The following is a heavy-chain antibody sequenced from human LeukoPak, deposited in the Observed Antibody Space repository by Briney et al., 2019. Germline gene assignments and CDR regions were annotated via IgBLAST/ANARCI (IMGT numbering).Heavy chain of an antibody. Sequence: PGGSLRLSCSASGFIVSSNYMSWVRQAPGKGLEWVSVIYSGGSTYYADSVKGRFSISRDKSKNTLYLQMNSLRAEDTAVYYCARGPLIVGATIFDYWGQGTLVTVSS. J-gene: IGHJ4*02. CDR2: IYSGGST. V-gene: IGHV3-53*01. CDR3: ARGPLIVGATIFDY. CDR1: GFIVSSNY. D-gene: IGHD1-26*01.